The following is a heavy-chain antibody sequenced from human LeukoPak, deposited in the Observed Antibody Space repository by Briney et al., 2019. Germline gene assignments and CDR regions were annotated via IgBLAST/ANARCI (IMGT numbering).Heavy chain of an antibody. Sequence: GGSLRLSCAAFGFTFSSYWMSWVRQAPGKGLEWVANIKQDGSEKYYVDSVKGRFTISRDNAKNSLYLQMNSLRAEDTAVYYCARGITGMMLDYWGQGTLVTVSS. J-gene: IGHJ4*02. D-gene: IGHD1-20*01. CDR3: ARGITGMMLDY. CDR1: GFTFSSYW. V-gene: IGHV3-7*01. CDR2: IKQDGSEK.